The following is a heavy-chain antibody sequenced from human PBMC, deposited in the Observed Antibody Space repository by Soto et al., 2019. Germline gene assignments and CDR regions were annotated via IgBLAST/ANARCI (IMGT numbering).Heavy chain of an antibody. V-gene: IGHV4-39*01. D-gene: IGHD3-16*01. Sequence: KSSETLSLTCSVSGGSISSSAYYWGWIRQPPGKDLEWIGSIYYTGRTSYNPALKSRVTISVDMSKNQFSLKLSSVTATDTDMYYCARHGGMITFGGVGWFHPWGQGNMVAVSP. CDR2: IYYTGRT. J-gene: IGHJ5*02. CDR1: GGSISSSAYY. CDR3: ARHGGMITFGGVGWFHP.